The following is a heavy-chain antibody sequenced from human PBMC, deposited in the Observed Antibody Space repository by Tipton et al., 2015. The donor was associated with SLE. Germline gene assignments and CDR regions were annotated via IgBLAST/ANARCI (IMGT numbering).Heavy chain of an antibody. J-gene: IGHJ6*03. V-gene: IGHV3-53*01. CDR1: GFTVSYNY. D-gene: IGHD5-12*01. CDR3: ARESGITVPRGYFYYMDV. Sequence: SLRLSCAASGFTVSYNYISWVRQAPGKGLEWVSLIYSDGNTYYADSVKGRFTISRDSSKNTLYLQMNSLRAEDTAVYYCARESGITVPRGYFYYMDVWGKGTTVTVS. CDR2: IYSDGNT.